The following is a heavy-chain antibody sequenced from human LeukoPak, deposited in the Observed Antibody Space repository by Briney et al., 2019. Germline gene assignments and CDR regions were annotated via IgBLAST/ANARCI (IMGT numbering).Heavy chain of an antibody. V-gene: IGHV3-23*01. CDR1: AFTVSIYA. CDR2: ISGSGGST. CDR3: AKVAGIAAAGRDAFDI. J-gene: IGHJ3*02. Sequence: GGSLRLSCAPSAFTVSIYAMSWVRQAPGKGLEWVSAISGSGGSTYYADSVKGRFTISRDNSKNTLYLQMNSLRAEDTAVYYCAKVAGIAAAGRDAFDIWGQGTMVTVSS. D-gene: IGHD6-13*01.